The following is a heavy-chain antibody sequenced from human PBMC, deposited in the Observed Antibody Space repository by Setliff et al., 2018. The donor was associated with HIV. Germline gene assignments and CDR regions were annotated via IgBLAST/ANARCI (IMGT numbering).Heavy chain of an antibody. CDR3: ARGVSPAYTYGSGAYYYFDF. CDR2: IATYNGNT. Sequence: ASVKVSCKASGYTFNSYGISWVRQAPGQGPEWVGWIATYNGNTNYAQRLQGRVTLTTDTSTSTAYMELRSLRFDDTAVYFCARGVSPAYTYGSGAYYYFDFWGLGTLVTVSS. CDR1: GYTFNSYG. J-gene: IGHJ4*02. V-gene: IGHV1-18*01. D-gene: IGHD6-19*01.